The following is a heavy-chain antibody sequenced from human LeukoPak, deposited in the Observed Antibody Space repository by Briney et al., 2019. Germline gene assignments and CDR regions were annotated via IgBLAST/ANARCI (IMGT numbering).Heavy chain of an antibody. J-gene: IGHJ4*02. CDR2: ISGSGGST. CDR1: GGTFSSYA. CDR3: AKDLGSGGSCYVH. V-gene: IGHV3-23*01. Sequence: VASVKVSCKASGGTFSSYAISWVRQAPGKGLEWVSAISGSGGSTYYADSVKGRVTISRDNSKNTLYLQMNRLRAEDTAVYYCAKDLGSGGSCYVHWGQGTLVTVSS. D-gene: IGHD2-15*01.